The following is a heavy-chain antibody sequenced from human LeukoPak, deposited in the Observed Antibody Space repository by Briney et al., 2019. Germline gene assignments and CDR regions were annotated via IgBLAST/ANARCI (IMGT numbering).Heavy chain of an antibody. V-gene: IGHV4-61*02. CDR1: GGSISSGSYY. CDR2: IYTSGST. Sequence: PSETLSLTCTVSGGSISSGSYYWSWVRQPAGKGLEWIGRIYTSGSTNYNPSLKSRVTISVYTSKNQFSLKLSSVTAADTAVYYCARDSRIVGATGNFDYWGQGTLVTVSS. D-gene: IGHD1-26*01. J-gene: IGHJ4*02. CDR3: ARDSRIVGATGNFDY.